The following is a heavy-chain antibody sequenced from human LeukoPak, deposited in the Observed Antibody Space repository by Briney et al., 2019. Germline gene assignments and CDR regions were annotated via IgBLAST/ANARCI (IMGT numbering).Heavy chain of an antibody. D-gene: IGHD6-13*01. V-gene: IGHV1-24*01. CDR1: GYTLTELS. CDR3: ATSGYSSSWYSNWFDP. CDR2: FDPEDGET. J-gene: IGHJ5*02. Sequence: GASVKVSCKGSGYTLTELSMHWVRQAPGKGLEWMGGFDPEDGETIYAQKFQGRVTMTEDTSTDTAYMELSSLRSEDTAVYYCATSGYSSSWYSNWFDPWGQGTLVTVSS.